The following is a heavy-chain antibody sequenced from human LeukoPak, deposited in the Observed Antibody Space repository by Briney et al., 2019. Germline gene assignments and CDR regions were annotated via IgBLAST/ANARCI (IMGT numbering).Heavy chain of an antibody. CDR3: ARGPGDDSSGYSVEYLQH. Sequence: GGSLRLSCAASGFTFSNYGMHWVRQAPGKGLQWVAVIWFDGSNKYYADSVKGRFTISRDNSEKTLYLQMNSLRAEDTAVYYCARGPGDDSSGYSVEYLQHWGQGTLVTVSS. CDR2: IWFDGSNK. CDR1: GFTFSNYG. J-gene: IGHJ1*01. V-gene: IGHV3-33*01. D-gene: IGHD3-22*01.